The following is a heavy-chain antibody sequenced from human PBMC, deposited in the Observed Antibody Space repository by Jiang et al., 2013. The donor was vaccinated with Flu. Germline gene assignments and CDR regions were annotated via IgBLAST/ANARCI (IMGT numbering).Heavy chain of an antibody. Sequence: VQLLESGGGVVQPGRSLRLSCAASGFTFSDYGMHWVRQVPGKGLEWVALISYDRSRKYYADSVNGRFTISRDNSKNTLYLQMNSLRAEDTAVYSCAKDDRRHAHSYFYMDVWGKGTTVTVSS. CDR2: ISYDRSRK. D-gene: IGHD1-1*01. V-gene: IGHV3-30*18. CDR1: GFTFSDYG. J-gene: IGHJ6*03. CDR3: AKDDRRHAHSYFYMDV.